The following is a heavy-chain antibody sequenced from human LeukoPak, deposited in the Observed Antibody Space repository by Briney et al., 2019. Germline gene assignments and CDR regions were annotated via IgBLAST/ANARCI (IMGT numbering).Heavy chain of an antibody. D-gene: IGHD2/OR15-2a*01. Sequence: ASVKVSCKASAYTFIGYYMHWVRQAPGQGLEWMGWINPNSGGSNYAQRFQGRVTMTRDTSISTAYMELSRLRSDDTAVYYCARGFSHFQYYYMDAWGKGTTVTVSS. CDR3: ARGFSHFQYYYMDA. V-gene: IGHV1-2*02. J-gene: IGHJ6*03. CDR2: INPNSGGS. CDR1: AYTFIGYY.